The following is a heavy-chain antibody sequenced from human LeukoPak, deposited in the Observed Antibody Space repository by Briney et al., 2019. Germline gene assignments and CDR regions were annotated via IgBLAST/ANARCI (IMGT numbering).Heavy chain of an antibody. CDR2: INSDGYSI. CDR1: GFTFSGYW. Sequence: GGSLRLSCAASGFTFSGYWMHWVRQAPGKGLVRVSRINSDGYSITYADSVKGRFTISRDNAKNTLYLQMNSLIAEDKAVYFCTRAGYSSGFDSWGQGTLVTVSS. J-gene: IGHJ5*01. CDR3: TRAGYSSGFDS. D-gene: IGHD6-19*01. V-gene: IGHV3-74*03.